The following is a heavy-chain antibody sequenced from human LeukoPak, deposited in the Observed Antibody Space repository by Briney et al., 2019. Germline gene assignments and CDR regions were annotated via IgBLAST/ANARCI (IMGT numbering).Heavy chain of an antibody. CDR3: TRDGGSFCDFDY. V-gene: IGHV3-64*02. CDR2: MNTDGRIT. J-gene: IGHJ4*02. D-gene: IGHD1-26*01. CDR1: GFSFRNYA. Sequence: GGSLGLSCVASGFSFRNYAIHWVRQAPGKGLEYVSVMNTDGRITYYADSVKGRFTISKDNSKNTVYLQMGSLRGEDMAVYYCTRDGGSFCDFDYGGQGALVTVSS.